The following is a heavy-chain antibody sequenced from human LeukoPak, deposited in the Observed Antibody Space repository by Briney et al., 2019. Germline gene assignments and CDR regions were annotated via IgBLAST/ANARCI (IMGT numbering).Heavy chain of an antibody. Sequence: GGSLRLSCAASGFTFSSYWMNWARQAPGKGLEWVASINHNGNVNYYVDSVKGQFTISKDNAKNSLYLQMSKLRAEDTAVYFCARGGGLDVWGQGATVTVSS. CDR1: GFTFSSYW. V-gene: IGHV3-7*03. CDR3: ARGGGLDV. J-gene: IGHJ6*02. CDR2: INHNGNVN. D-gene: IGHD3-16*01.